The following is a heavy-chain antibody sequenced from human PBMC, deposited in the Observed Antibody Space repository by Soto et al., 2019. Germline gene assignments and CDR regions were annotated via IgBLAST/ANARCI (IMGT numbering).Heavy chain of an antibody. CDR1: GFTFSSYA. V-gene: IGHV3-30-3*01. J-gene: IGHJ4*02. D-gene: IGHD6-19*01. Sequence: QVQLVESGGGVVQPGRSLRLSCAASGFTFSSYAMHWVRQAPGKGLEWVAVISYDGSNKYYADSVKGRFTISRDNSKNTLYLQMNSLRAEDTAVYYCERKSLGSSGLDYWGQGTLVTVSS. CDR2: ISYDGSNK. CDR3: ERKSLGSSGLDY.